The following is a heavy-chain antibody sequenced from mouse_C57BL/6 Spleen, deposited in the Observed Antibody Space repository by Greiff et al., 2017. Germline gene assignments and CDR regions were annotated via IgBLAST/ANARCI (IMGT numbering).Heavy chain of an antibody. J-gene: IGHJ2*01. CDR3: ARSAAYYSNYGDYFDY. Sequence: QVQLQQPGAELVMPGASVKLSCKASGYTFTSYWMHWVKQRPGQGLEWIGEIDPSDSYTNYNQKFKGKSPLTVDKSSSTAYMQLSSLTSEDSAVYYRARSAAYYSNYGDYFDYWGQGTTLTVSS. V-gene: IGHV1-69*01. CDR1: GYTFTSYW. D-gene: IGHD2-5*01. CDR2: IDPSDSYT.